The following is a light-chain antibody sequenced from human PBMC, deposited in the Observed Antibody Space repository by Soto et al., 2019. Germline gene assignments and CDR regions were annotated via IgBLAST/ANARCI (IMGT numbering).Light chain of an antibody. J-gene: IGLJ1*01. CDR1: SSDVGGYNY. CDR2: DVS. CDR3: NSYTTSSTYV. V-gene: IGLV2-14*01. Sequence: QSVLTQPASVSGSPGQPITISCTGTSSDVGGYNYVSWYQQHPGKSPKVMIYDVSNRPSGVSSRFSGSKSGNTASLTISGLQAEDEADYYCNSYTTSSTYVFGTGTKVTV.